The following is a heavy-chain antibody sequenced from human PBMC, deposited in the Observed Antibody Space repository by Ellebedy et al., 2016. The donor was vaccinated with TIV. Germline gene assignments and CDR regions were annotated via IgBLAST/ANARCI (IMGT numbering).Heavy chain of an antibody. J-gene: IGHJ4*02. D-gene: IGHD1-26*01. V-gene: IGHV3-43D*03. Sequence: GESLKISCAVSGFTFDDFAMHWVRQAPGRGLEWVSVISWDSDTTSYVDSVKGRFTISRDNSRNSLYLQMNSLRAEETALYYGAKDWTVGASYGGGVDCWGQGTLVTVSS. CDR1: GFTFDDFA. CDR2: ISWDSDTT. CDR3: AKDWTVGASYGGGVDC.